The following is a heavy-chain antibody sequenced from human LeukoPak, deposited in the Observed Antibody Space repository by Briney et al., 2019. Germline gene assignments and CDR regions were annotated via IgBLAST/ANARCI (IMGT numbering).Heavy chain of an antibody. CDR1: GYGFTSYG. J-gene: IGHJ4*02. D-gene: IGHD3-3*01. CDR2: ISAYNGDI. CDR3: ARVPPRFLEYLPPTDF. V-gene: IGHV1-18*01. Sequence: ASVKVSCKTSGYGFTSYGISWVRQAPGQGLEWVGWISAYNGDINYAQKFQGRVTMTTDTSTSTAYMGLSSLTSDDTAVYYCARVPPRFLEYLPPTDFWGQGTLVTVSS.